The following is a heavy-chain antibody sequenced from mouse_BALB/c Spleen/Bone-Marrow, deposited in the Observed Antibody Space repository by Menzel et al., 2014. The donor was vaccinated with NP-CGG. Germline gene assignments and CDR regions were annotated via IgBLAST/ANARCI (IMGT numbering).Heavy chain of an antibody. CDR1: GYTFTSYW. CDR3: GGTGFDY. D-gene: IGHD2-14*01. CDR2: INPSNGRT. Sequence: QAQLKESGAELVKPGASVKLSCKASGYTFTSYWMHWVKQRPGQGLEWIGEINPSNGRTNYNEKFKSKATLTVDKSSSTAYKQLSSLTSEDSAAYYCGGTGFDYWGQGTTLTVSS. V-gene: IGHV1S81*02. J-gene: IGHJ2*01.